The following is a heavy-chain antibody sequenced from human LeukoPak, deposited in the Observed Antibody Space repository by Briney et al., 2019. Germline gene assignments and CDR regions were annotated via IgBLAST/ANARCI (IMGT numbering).Heavy chain of an antibody. CDR3: ARAPQFGELYRTLRSYFDY. Sequence: SETLSLTCAVYGGSFSGYYWSWIRQPPGKGLEWIGEINHSGSTNYNPSLKSRVTISVDTSKNQFSLKLSSVTAAGTAVYYCARAPQFGELYRTLRSYFDYWGQGTLVTVSS. V-gene: IGHV4-34*01. D-gene: IGHD3-10*01. CDR1: GGSFSGYY. J-gene: IGHJ4*02. CDR2: INHSGST.